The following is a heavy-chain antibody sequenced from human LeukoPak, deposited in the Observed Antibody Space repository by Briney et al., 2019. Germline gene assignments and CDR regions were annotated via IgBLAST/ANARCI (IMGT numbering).Heavy chain of an antibody. Sequence: SETLSLTCAVSGGSISSNSYYWGWIRQPPGKGLEWIGSIYYSGSTYYNPSLKSRVTISVDTTNNQFSLKLSSVTAADTAVYYCARAHNGYMDVWGKGTTVTVSS. CDR2: IYYSGST. J-gene: IGHJ6*03. CDR1: GGSISSNSYY. CDR3: ARAHNGYMDV. V-gene: IGHV4-39*01. D-gene: IGHD1-14*01.